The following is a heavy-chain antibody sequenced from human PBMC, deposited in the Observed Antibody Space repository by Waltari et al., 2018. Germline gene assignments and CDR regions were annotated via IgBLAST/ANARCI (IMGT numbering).Heavy chain of an antibody. Sequence: VYGGSFSGYYWSWIRQPPGKGLEWIGEINHSGSTNYNPSLKSRVTISVDTSKNQFSLKLSSVTAADTAVYYCASGYIGNDYWGQGTLVTVSS. J-gene: IGHJ4*02. D-gene: IGHD5-12*01. V-gene: IGHV4-34*01. CDR3: ASGYIGNDY. CDR1: GGSFSGYY. CDR2: INHSGST.